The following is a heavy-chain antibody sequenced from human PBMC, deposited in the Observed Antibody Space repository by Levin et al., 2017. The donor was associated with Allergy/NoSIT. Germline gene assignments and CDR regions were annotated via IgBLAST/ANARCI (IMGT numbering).Heavy chain of an antibody. J-gene: IGHJ4*02. D-gene: IGHD6-13*01. CDR3: ARVRWIAAAFMDY. Sequence: SQTLSLTCTVSGGSIRSSSYYWGWIRQPPGKGLEWIGSIYYSGSTYYNPSLKSRVTISVDTSKNQFSLKLSSVTAADTAVYYCARVRWIAAAFMDYWGQGTLVTVSS. CDR1: GGSIRSSSYY. CDR2: IYYSGST. V-gene: IGHV4-39*07.